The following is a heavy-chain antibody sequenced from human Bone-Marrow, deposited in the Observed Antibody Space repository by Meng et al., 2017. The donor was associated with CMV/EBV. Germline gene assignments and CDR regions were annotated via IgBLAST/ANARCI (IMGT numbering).Heavy chain of an antibody. V-gene: IGHV3-15*01. J-gene: IGHJ4*02. D-gene: IGHD3-22*01. CDR2: IKRDADGGTR. Sequence: ETLSLTCAASGFAFNNAWMNWVRQAPGKGLEWVARIKRDADGGTREYAAPVKGRFTISRDDPKNSLFLQMNTLKSEDTAVYYCTTSHYYDNPYDYWGQGTLVTVSS. CDR3: TTSHYYDNPYDY. CDR1: GFAFNNAW.